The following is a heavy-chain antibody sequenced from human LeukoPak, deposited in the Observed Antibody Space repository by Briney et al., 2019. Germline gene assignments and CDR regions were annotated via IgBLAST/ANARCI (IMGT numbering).Heavy chain of an antibody. CDR1: GFTFSSYA. V-gene: IGHV3-23*01. Sequence: GGSLRLSCAASGFTFSSYAMSWVRQAPGKGLEWVSAISGSGGSTYYADSVKGRFTISRDNSKNTLYLQMNSLRAEDTAVYYCANWVLMGGQKRGGDYWGQGTLVTVSS. D-gene: IGHD1-26*01. CDR2: ISGSGGST. J-gene: IGHJ4*02. CDR3: ANWVLMGGQKRGGDY.